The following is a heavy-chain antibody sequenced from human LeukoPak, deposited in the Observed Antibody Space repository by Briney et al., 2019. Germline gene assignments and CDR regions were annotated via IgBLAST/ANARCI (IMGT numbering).Heavy chain of an antibody. V-gene: IGHV3-30-3*01. CDR1: GFTFSSYA. CDR3: AKAGSSWYLDY. CDR2: ISYDGSNK. J-gene: IGHJ4*02. Sequence: GGSLRLSCAASGFTFSSYAMHWVRQAPGKGLEWVAVISYDGSNKYYADSVKGRFTISRDNPKNTLYLQMNSLRAEDTAVYYCAKAGSSWYLDYWGQGTLVTVSS. D-gene: IGHD6-13*01.